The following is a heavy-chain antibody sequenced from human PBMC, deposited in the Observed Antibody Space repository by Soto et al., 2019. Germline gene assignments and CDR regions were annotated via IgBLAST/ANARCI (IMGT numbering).Heavy chain of an antibody. CDR1: GGSISSCGYS. Sequence: PSETLSLTCAVSGGSISSCGYSWSWIRQPPGKGLEWIGYIYHSGSTYYNPSLKSRVTISVDRSKNQFSLKLSSVTAADTAVYYCARVPDVWGQGTTVTVSS. J-gene: IGHJ6*02. V-gene: IGHV4-30-2*01. CDR2: IYHSGST. CDR3: ARVPDV.